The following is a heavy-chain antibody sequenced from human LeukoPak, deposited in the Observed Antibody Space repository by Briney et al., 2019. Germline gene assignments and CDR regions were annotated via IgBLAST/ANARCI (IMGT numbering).Heavy chain of an antibody. V-gene: IGHV3-21*01. CDR1: GFTFTSFS. J-gene: IGHJ4*02. CDR2: INTVATYI. CDR3: ARLRRNGDSGGFYYYYDY. Sequence: GGSLRLSCAASGFTFTSFSFNWVRQAPGKGLEWVSSINTVATYIYYADSVRCRFTISRDNAKNSVYLQMDSLRAEDTGVYYCARLRRNGDSGGFYYYYDYWGQGTLVTVSS. D-gene: IGHD3-22*01.